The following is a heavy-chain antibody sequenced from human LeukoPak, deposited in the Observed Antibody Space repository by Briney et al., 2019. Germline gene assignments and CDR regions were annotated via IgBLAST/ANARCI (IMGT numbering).Heavy chain of an antibody. CDR1: GVTVSSNY. D-gene: IGHD6-13*01. J-gene: IGHJ4*02. CDR2: IYNGGGT. CDR3: ARSHSTSWYWYDY. V-gene: IGHV3-53*01. Sequence: PGGSLRLSCAASGVTVSSNYMSWVRPGPGKGLEWVSIIYNGGGTYYADSVKGQFTISRDNSKNTLYLQMNSLRVEDTAIYYCARSHSTSWYWYDYWGQGTLVTVSS.